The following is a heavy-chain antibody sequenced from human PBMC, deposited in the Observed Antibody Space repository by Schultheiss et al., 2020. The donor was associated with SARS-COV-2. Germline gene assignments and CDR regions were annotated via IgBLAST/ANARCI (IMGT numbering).Heavy chain of an antibody. CDR2: IYYSGST. D-gene: IGHD3-16*01. CDR3: AREGESRPNWFDP. Sequence: SETLSLTCTVSGGSISSYYWSWIRQPPGKGLEWIGYIYYSGSTNYNPSLKSRVTISVDTSKNQFSLKLSSVTAADTAVYYCAREGESRPNWFDPWGQGTLVTVSS. J-gene: IGHJ5*02. CDR1: GGSISSYY. V-gene: IGHV4-59*01.